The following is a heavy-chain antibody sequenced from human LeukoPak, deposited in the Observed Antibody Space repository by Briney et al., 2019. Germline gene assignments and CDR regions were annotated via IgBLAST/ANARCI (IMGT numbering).Heavy chain of an antibody. CDR3: AKLGGGWYSDY. D-gene: IGHD6-19*01. V-gene: IGHV3-23*01. CDR1: GFTFNKYA. Sequence: PGGSLRLSCTASGFTFNKYAMNWVRQAPGKGLEWVSGISDSGGTTYYADSVKGRFTISRDNSKNTLYLQMNSLRAEDTAVYFCAKLGGGWYSDYWGQGTLVTVSS. J-gene: IGHJ4*02. CDR2: ISDSGGTT.